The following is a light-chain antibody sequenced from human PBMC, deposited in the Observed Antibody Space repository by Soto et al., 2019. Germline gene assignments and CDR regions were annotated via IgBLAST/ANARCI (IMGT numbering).Light chain of an antibody. Sequence: EIVLTQSPGTLSLSPGERATLSCRASQSVSSSYLAWYQQKPGQAPRLLIYGASSRATGIPGRFSGSGSGTDCTLTISRPEPEDFAVYYCQQYGNSPRTFGQGTKVEIK. CDR2: GAS. V-gene: IGKV3-20*01. J-gene: IGKJ1*01. CDR3: QQYGNSPRT. CDR1: QSVSSSY.